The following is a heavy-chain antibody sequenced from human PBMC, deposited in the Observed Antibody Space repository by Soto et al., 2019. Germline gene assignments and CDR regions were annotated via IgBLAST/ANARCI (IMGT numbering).Heavy chain of an antibody. CDR3: ARDELSLGEQLVLPGLGGMDV. CDR2: IYSGGST. J-gene: IGHJ6*02. Sequence: GGSLRLSCAASGFTVSSNYMSWVRQAPGKGLEWVSVIYSGGSTYYADSVKGRFTISRDNSKNTLYLQMNSLRAEDTAVYYCARDELSLGEQLVLPGLGGMDVWGQGTTVTVSS. V-gene: IGHV3-53*01. CDR1: GFTVSSNY. D-gene: IGHD6-6*01.